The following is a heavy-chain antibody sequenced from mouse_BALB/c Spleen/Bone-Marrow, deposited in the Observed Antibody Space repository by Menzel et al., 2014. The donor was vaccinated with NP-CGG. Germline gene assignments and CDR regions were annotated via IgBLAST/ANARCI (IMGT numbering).Heavy chain of an antibody. Sequence: QVQLQQSGAELVRPGVSVKISCKGSGYTSTDYAMHWVKRSHAKSLEWIGIISTYYGDASYNQKFKGKATMTVDKSSSTAYMELARLTSEDSAIYYCARRGYYGSNYYTLDYWGQGTSVTVSS. CDR1: GYTSTDYA. CDR2: ISTYYGDA. V-gene: IGHV1S137*01. CDR3: ARRGYYGSNYYTLDY. D-gene: IGHD1-1*01. J-gene: IGHJ4*01.